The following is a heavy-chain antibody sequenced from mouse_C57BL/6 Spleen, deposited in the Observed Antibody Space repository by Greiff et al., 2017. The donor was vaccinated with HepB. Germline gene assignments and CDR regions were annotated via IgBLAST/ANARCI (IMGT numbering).Heavy chain of an antibody. CDR3: ARPITTVVSFDV. CDR1: GYSITSGYY. D-gene: IGHD1-1*01. J-gene: IGHJ1*03. Sequence: VQLKESGPGLVKPSQSLSLTCSVTGYSITSGYYWNWIRQFPGNKLEWMGYISYDGSNNYNPSLKNRISITRDTSKNQFFLKLNSVTTEDTATYYCARPITTVVSFDVWGTGTTVTVSS. CDR2: ISYDGSN. V-gene: IGHV3-6*01.